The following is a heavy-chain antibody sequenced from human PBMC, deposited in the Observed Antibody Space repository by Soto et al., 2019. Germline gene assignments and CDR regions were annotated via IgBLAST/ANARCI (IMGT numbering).Heavy chain of an antibody. V-gene: IGHV2-5*02. Sequence: QITLKESGPTLVKPTQTLTLTCTLSGFSLSTSGVGVGWIRQPPGKALEWLALIYWEDGKLYSPSLKSRVTITKDTSKNQVALTMTNMDPVDTATYYCTLSTIVGTILRFDFWGQGTLVTVSS. J-gene: IGHJ4*02. D-gene: IGHD5-12*01. CDR2: IYWEDGK. CDR1: GFSLSTSGVG. CDR3: TLSTIVGTILRFDF.